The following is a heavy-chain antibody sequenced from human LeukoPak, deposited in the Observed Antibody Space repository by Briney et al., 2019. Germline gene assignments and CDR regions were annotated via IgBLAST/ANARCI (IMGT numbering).Heavy chain of an antibody. J-gene: IGHJ4*02. CDR1: GFTFATYW. CDR2: IRQDGGAT. CDR3: ATSKDTAGGPY. D-gene: IGHD5-18*01. Sequence: PGGSLRLSCAVSGFTFATYWMSWVRQAPGQGLEWMANIRQDGGATFYGGSVKGRFTISRDNAKNSVFLQMNSLRAEDTAVYYCATSKDTAGGPYWGQGTLVTVSS. V-gene: IGHV3-7*01.